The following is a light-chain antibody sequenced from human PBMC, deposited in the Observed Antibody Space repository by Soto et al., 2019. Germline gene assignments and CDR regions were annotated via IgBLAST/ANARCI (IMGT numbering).Light chain of an antibody. CDR3: QQYNNWPS. CDR2: GAS. V-gene: IGKV3-15*01. CDR1: QSVSSN. Sequence: EIVMTQSPATLSVSPGERATLSCRASQSVSSNLAWYQQKPGQAPRLLIYGASTRATGIPARFSGSGSGTDFTLTISRLQSEAFAVYYCQQYNNWPSFGQGTKVEIK. J-gene: IGKJ1*01.